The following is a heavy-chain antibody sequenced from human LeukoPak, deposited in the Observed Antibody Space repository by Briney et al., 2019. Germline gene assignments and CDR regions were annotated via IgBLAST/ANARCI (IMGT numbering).Heavy chain of an antibody. CDR2: ISNSSSAI. Sequence: PGRSLRLSCAASGLTFSSYSMNWVRQAPGKGLEWVSYISNSSSAIYYADSVKGRFTISRDNAKNSLYLQMNSLRAEDTAVYYCARERYSGYDDYYYYYMDVWGKGTTVTVSS. CDR1: GLTFSSYS. D-gene: IGHD5-12*01. J-gene: IGHJ6*03. CDR3: ARERYSGYDDYYYYYMDV. V-gene: IGHV3-48*01.